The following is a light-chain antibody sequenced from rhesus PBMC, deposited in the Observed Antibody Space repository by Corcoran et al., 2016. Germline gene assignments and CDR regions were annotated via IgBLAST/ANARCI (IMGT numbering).Light chain of an antibody. CDR3: QQHNSYPLT. Sequence: DIQMTQSPSSLSASVGDTVPITCRASQGISNYLAWYQQKPGKAPKHLIYYASNLESGVPSRVSGSASGTDVTLTISSLQTEEFATYYCQQHNSYPLTFGGGTKVEIK. CDR2: YAS. J-gene: IGKJ4*01. CDR1: QGISNY. V-gene: IGKV1S14*01.